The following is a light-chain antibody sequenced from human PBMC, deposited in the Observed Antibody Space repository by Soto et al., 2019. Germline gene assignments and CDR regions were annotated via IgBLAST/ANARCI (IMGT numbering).Light chain of an antibody. CDR1: QTISNW. CDR3: QHYNSYPYT. V-gene: IGKV1-5*03. J-gene: IGKJ2*01. Sequence: DIQMTQSPSTLSASVGDRVTITCRASQTISNWLAWYQQRPGKAPNLLIYKASTLESGVSSRFSGSGSGTEFTLTISSLQLDDFATYYCQHYNSYPYTFGQGTQLEIK. CDR2: KAS.